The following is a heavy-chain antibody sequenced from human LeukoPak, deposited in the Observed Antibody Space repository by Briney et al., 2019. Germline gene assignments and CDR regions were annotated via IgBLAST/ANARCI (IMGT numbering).Heavy chain of an antibody. CDR1: GFTFSSYS. CDR3: ATAVTSAWHSGAFDI. D-gene: IGHD6-19*01. V-gene: IGHV3-48*01. Sequence: GGSLRLSCAASGFTFSSYSMNWVRQAPGKGLEWVSFITSSSSTKSYADSVKGRFTISRDNAKNSLYLQMNSLRAEDTAVYYCATAVTSAWHSGAFDIWGQGTMVTVSS. J-gene: IGHJ3*02. CDR2: ITSSSSTK.